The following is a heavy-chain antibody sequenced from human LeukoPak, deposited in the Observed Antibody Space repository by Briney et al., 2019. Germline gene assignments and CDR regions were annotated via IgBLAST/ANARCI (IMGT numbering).Heavy chain of an antibody. CDR1: GGSISSGSYY. V-gene: IGHV4-61*02. CDR3: ARILSGSYYFRYYYMDV. D-gene: IGHD3-10*01. CDR2: IYTSGST. J-gene: IGHJ6*03. Sequence: SETLSLTCTVSGGSISSGSYYWSWIRQPAGKGLEWIGRIYTSGSTNYNPSLKSRVTISVDTSKNQFSLKLSSVTAADTAVYYCARILSGSYYFRYYYMDVWGKGTTVTISS.